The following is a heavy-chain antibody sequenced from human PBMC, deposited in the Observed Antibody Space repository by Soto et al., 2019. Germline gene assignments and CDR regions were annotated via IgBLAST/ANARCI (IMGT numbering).Heavy chain of an antibody. CDR3: ARAADSSGWYEVGYWFDP. J-gene: IGHJ5*02. V-gene: IGHV3-53*01. Sequence: GGSLRLSCAASGFTVSSNYMSWVRQAPGKGLEWVSVIYSGGSTYYADSVKGRFTISRDNSKNTLYLQMNSLRAEDTAVYYCARAADSSGWYEVGYWFDPWGQGTLVTVSS. CDR2: IYSGGST. D-gene: IGHD6-19*01. CDR1: GFTVSSNY.